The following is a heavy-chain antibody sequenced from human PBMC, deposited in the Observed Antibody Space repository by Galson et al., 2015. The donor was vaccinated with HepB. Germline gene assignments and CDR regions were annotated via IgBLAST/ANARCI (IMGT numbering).Heavy chain of an antibody. D-gene: IGHD6-19*01. CDR3: ASADAVAARGLFDY. CDR1: GYTFTSYG. J-gene: IGHJ4*02. CDR2: ISAYNGNT. V-gene: IGHV1-18*04. Sequence: SVKVSCKASGYTFTSYGISWVRQAPGQGLEWMGWISAYNGNTNYAQKLQGRVTMTTDTSTSTAYMELRSLRSDDTAVYYCASADAVAARGLFDYWGQGTLVTVSS.